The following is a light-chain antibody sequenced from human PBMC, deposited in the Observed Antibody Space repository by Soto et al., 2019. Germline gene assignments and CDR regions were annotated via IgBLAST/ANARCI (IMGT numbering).Light chain of an antibody. V-gene: IGLV2-8*01. J-gene: IGLJ1*01. CDR1: SSDVGGYNY. CDR3: SSYAGSSNV. Sequence: QSALTQPPSASGSPGQSVAISCTGTSSDVGGYNYVSWYQQHPGKAPKLMIYEVNKRPSGVPDRFSGPKSGNAASLTVSGAQAEDEDDYCSSSYAGSSNVFGTGTKVTVL. CDR2: EVN.